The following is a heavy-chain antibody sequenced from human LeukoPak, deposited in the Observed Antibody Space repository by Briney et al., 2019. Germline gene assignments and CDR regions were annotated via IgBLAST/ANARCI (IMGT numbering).Heavy chain of an antibody. Sequence: SETLSLTCTVSGGSISSHYWSWIRQPPGKGLEWIGYIYYGGSTNYNPSLKSRVTISVDASKNQFSLKLSSVTAADTAVYYCASSSGAYYYDSSGLLDYWGQGTLVTVSS. CDR3: ASSSGAYYYDSSGLLDY. CDR2: IYYGGST. D-gene: IGHD3-22*01. V-gene: IGHV4-59*11. J-gene: IGHJ4*02. CDR1: GGSISSHY.